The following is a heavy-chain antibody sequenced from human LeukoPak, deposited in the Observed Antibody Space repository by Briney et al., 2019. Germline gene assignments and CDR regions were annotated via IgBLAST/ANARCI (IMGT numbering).Heavy chain of an antibody. Sequence: SGPTLVNPTQTLTLTCTFSGFSLSTSGVGVGWIRQPPGKALEWLALIYWNDDKHYSPSLKSRLTITKDTSKNQVVLTMTNMGPVDTATYYCAHVTNYDILTGFDFDYWGQGTLVTVSS. V-gene: IGHV2-5*01. D-gene: IGHD3-9*01. CDR2: IYWNDDK. J-gene: IGHJ4*02. CDR1: GFSLSTSGVG. CDR3: AHVTNYDILTGFDFDY.